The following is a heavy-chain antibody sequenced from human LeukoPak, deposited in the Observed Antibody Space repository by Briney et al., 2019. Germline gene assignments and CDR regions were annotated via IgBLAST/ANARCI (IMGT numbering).Heavy chain of an antibody. CDR1: GFTFGDHA. CDR2: IRCKAYGRTT. V-gene: IGHV3-49*04. D-gene: IGHD3-10*01. CDR3: TRDLGAYGPGKCYWAYYYYGMHV. J-gene: IGHJ6*01. Sequence: PAGRSLRLSCTVSGFTFGDHAMSWVRQATGRGLGWVGFIRCKAYGRTTKYAASVKGRFTISRHDSKIIAYLQMSSLKTEDTAVYYCTRDLGAYGPGKCYWAYYYYGMHVWGQGTTVTVSS.